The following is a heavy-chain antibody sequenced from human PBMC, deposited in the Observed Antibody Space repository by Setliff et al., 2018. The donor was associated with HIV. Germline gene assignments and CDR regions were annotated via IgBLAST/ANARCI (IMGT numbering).Heavy chain of an antibody. CDR3: ARGGYSYGFGRHRAYFQY. CDR2: INHSGGT. J-gene: IGHJ1*01. CDR1: GFSISSRYY. D-gene: IGHD5-18*01. Sequence: SETLSLTCDVSGFSISSRYYWSWIRQTPGKGLEWIGEINHSGGTNYNPSLKSRVTMSVDTSKNQFSLKLSSVTAADTAVFYCARGGYSYGFGRHRAYFQYWGQGTQVTVSS. V-gene: IGHV4-34*01.